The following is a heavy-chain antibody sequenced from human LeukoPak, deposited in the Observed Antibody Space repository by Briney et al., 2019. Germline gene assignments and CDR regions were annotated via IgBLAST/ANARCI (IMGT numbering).Heavy chain of an antibody. CDR3: ARSVRYFDWLRNWFDP. D-gene: IGHD3-9*01. V-gene: IGHV4-59*01. J-gene: IGHJ5*02. CDR1: GGSISSYY. CDR2: IYYSGST. Sequence: SETLSLTCTVSGGSISSYYWSWIRQPPGQGLEWIVYIYYSGSTNYNPSLKSRVTISVDTSKNQFSLKLGSVTAADTAVYYCARSVRYFDWLRNWFDPWGQGTLVTVSS.